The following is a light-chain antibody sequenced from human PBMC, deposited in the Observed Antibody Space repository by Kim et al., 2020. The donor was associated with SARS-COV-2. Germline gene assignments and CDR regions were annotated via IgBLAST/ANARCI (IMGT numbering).Light chain of an antibody. V-gene: IGKV3-20*01. CDR1: QSVIGNY. CDR2: GAS. Sequence: EIVLTQSPGTLSLSPGERATLSCRASQSVIGNYLAWYQQKPGQAPRLLIYGASTRATGIPDRFSGSGSGTDFTLTISRLEPEDFAVYCWKQDITSLCTFGQGTKLEI. J-gene: IGKJ2*02. CDR3: KQDITSLCT.